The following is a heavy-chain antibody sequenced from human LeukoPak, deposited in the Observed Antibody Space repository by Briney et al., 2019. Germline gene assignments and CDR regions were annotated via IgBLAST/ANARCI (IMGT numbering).Heavy chain of an antibody. V-gene: IGHV4-4*07. CDR3: AREKGYCSSTSCYFYYYYYMDV. Sequence: SETLSLACTVSGGSISSYYWSWIRQPAGKGLEWIGRIYTSGSTNYNPSLKSRVTMSVDTSKNQFSLKLSSVTAADTAVYYCAREKGYCSSTSCYFYYYYYMDVWGKGTTVTVSS. J-gene: IGHJ6*03. CDR1: GGSISSYY. D-gene: IGHD2-2*01. CDR2: IYTSGST.